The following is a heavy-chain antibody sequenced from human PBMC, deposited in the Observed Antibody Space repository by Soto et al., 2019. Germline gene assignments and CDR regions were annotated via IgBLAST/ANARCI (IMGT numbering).Heavy chain of an antibody. CDR3: ARNHIAASGTSAYDI. CDR2: ISPSSSYT. CDR1: GFTFIDHY. D-gene: IGHD6-13*01. V-gene: IGHV3-11*06. J-gene: IGHJ3*02. Sequence: GGSVRLSCAASGFTFIDHYMSWIRQAPGKGLEWVSYISPSSSYTNYAVSVKGRFTISRDNAKNSLYLQMNSLRGEDTAVYYCARNHIAASGTSAYDIWGQGTMVTVSS.